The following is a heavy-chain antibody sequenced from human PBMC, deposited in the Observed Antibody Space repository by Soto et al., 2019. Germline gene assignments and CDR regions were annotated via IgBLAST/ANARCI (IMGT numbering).Heavy chain of an antibody. CDR2: IYSSENT. J-gene: IGHJ6*02. V-gene: IGHV4-39*01. CDR1: GGSVSSNSYS. Sequence: SETLSLTCTVSGGSVSSNSYSWGWIRQSPGKGLEWIGTIYSSENTYYNPSLLSRVTISVDTSKNEFSLRLSSVTAADTAVYYCARLNGYWVSTGCYGYYGMDVWGQGTTVTVAS. CDR3: ARLNGYWVSTGCYGYYGMDV. D-gene: IGHD2-2*03.